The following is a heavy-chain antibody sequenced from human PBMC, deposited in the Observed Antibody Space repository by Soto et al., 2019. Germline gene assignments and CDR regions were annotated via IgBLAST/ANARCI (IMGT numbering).Heavy chain of an antibody. CDR2: IIPIFGTA. CDR3: ARSAGATQTYYYDSSGYYSYYFDY. Sequence: SVKVSCKASGGTFSIYAISWVRQAPGQGLEWMGGIIPIFGTANYAQKFQGRVTITADESTSTAYMELSSLRSEDTAVYYCARSAGATQTYYYDSSGYYSYYFDYWGQGTLVTVSS. CDR1: GGTFSIYA. V-gene: IGHV1-69*13. D-gene: IGHD3-22*01. J-gene: IGHJ4*02.